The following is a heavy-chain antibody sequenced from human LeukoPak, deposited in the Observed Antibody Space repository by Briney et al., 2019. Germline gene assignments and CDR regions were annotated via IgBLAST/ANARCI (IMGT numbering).Heavy chain of an antibody. J-gene: IGHJ4*02. V-gene: IGHV3-30*02. D-gene: IGHD2-2*01. CDR3: AKDTASRYCSSTSCYRDLSDC. CDR2: IRYDGSNK. CDR1: GFTFSSYG. Sequence: GGSLRLSCAASGFTFSSYGMHWVRQAPGKGLEWVAFIRYDGSNKYYADSVKGRFTISRDNSKNTLYLQMNSLRAEDTAVYYCAKDTASRYCSSTSCYRDLSDCWGQGTLVTVSS.